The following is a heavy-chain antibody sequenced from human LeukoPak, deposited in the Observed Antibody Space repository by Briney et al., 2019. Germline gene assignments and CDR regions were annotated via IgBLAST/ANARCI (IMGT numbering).Heavy chain of an antibody. V-gene: IGHV4-59*01. Sequence: SETLSLTCSVSGGSINRNYWSWMRQPPGKGLEWIGYIYYGGSTNYNPSLKSRVSMSVDTSKNQFSLNLSPVTAADTAVYHCARLLAGCPGGRCRAHFDYWGQGTLVTVSS. CDR1: GGSINRNY. D-gene: IGHD2-15*01. CDR3: ARLLAGCPGGRCRAHFDY. J-gene: IGHJ4*02. CDR2: IYYGGST.